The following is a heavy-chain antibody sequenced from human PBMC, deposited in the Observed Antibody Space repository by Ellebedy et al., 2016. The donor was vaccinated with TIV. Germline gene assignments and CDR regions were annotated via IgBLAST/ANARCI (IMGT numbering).Heavy chain of an antibody. CDR2: INPNSGGT. J-gene: IGHJ6*02. CDR3: ATRAATAGPYYYYGMDV. D-gene: IGHD2-15*01. V-gene: IGHV1-2*02. CDR1: GYTFTGYY. Sequence: ASVKVSCKASGYTFTGYYMHWARQAPGQGLEWMGWINPNSGGTNYAQKFQGRVTMTRDTSISTAYMELSRLRSDDTAVYYCATRAATAGPYYYYGMDVWGQGTTVTVSS.